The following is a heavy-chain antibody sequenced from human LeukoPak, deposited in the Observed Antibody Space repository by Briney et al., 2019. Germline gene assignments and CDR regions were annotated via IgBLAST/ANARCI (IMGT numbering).Heavy chain of an antibody. Sequence: GGSLRLSCAASGFAFSAYHINWVRQAPGKGLEWISYISTTGTTIHYADSVKGRFAISRDNAKSSLYLQMNSLRDEDTAVYYCARGGWGFDYWGQGTLVTVSS. CDR1: GFAFSAYH. J-gene: IGHJ4*02. CDR3: ARGGWGFDY. CDR2: ISTTGTTI. D-gene: IGHD6-19*01. V-gene: IGHV3-48*02.